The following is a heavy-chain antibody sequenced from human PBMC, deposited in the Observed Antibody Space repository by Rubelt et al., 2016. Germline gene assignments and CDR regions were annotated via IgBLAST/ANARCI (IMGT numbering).Heavy chain of an antibody. CDR1: GYTFTSYG. CDR2: ISAYNGNT. D-gene: IGHD4-17*01. CDR3: AREQETTVTIEGVLGY. Sequence: QVQLVQSGAEVKKPGASVKVSCKASGYTFTSYGISWVRQAPGQGLQWMGWISAYNGNTNYAQKLQGGGTMTTYTPTSTAYMGLRSLRSDDTAVYDCAREQETTVTIEGVLGYWGQGTLVTVSS. J-gene: IGHJ4*02. V-gene: IGHV1-18*01.